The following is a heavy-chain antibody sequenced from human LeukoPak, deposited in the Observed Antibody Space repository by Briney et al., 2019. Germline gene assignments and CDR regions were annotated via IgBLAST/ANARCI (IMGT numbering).Heavy chain of an antibody. D-gene: IGHD2-2*01. J-gene: IGHJ3*02. V-gene: IGHV3-23*01. CDR2: ISGSGGST. CDR3: AKVGRIVVVPAALDI. Sequence: GGSLRLSCAASGFTFSSYGMHWVRQAPGKGLEWVSAISGSGGSTYYADSVKGRFTISRDNSKNTLYLQMNSLRAEDTAVYYCAKVGRIVVVPAALDIWGQGTMVTVSS. CDR1: GFTFSSYG.